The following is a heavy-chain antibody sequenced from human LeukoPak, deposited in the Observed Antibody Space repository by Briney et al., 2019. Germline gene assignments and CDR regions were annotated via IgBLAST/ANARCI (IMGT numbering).Heavy chain of an antibody. CDR3: AKDWSSYDYGIFDY. Sequence: PGGSLRLSCAASGFTVSSDYMNWVRQAPGKGLEWVSVIYSGGRTYYADSVEGRFTISRDNSKNTLFLQMNSLRAEDTAVYYCAKDWSSYDYGIFDYWGQGTLVTVSS. J-gene: IGHJ4*02. D-gene: IGHD3-16*01. CDR1: GFTVSSDY. CDR2: IYSGGRT. V-gene: IGHV3-53*01.